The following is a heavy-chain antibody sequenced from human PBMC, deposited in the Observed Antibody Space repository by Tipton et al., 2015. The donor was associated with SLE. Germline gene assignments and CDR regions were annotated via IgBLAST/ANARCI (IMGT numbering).Heavy chain of an antibody. CDR3: VKDSGFGAYLDH. V-gene: IGHV3-64D*06. D-gene: IGHD3-10*01. Sequence: GSLRLSCSVSGFTFSSFALHWVRQAPGKGLEYVSTISNNGGTTWYADSVRGTFIISRDNSKNRLYLQMSSLRPEDTAVYYCVKDSGFGAYLDHWGQGALVTVSS. CDR2: ISNNGGTT. J-gene: IGHJ4*02. CDR1: GFTFSSFA.